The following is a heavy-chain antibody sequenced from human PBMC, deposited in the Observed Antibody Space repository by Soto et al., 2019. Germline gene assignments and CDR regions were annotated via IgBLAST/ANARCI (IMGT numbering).Heavy chain of an antibody. V-gene: IGHV3-33*01. CDR1: GFTFSSYG. J-gene: IGHJ4*02. Sequence: QPGGSLRLSCAASGFTFSSYGMHWVRQAPGKGLEWVAAIWYDGSNKYYADSVKGRFTISRDNSKNTLYLQMNSLRAEDTAVYYCARDGRQIQLWTYFDYWGQGTLVTVSS. CDR3: ARDGRQIQLWTYFDY. D-gene: IGHD5-18*01. CDR2: IWYDGSNK.